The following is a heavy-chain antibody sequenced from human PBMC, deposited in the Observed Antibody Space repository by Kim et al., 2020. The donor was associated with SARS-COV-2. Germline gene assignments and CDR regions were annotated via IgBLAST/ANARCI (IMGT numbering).Heavy chain of an antibody. CDR1: GYSFTTYW. V-gene: IGHV5-10-1*01. CDR3: ARRVVGSGSLWCFDP. CDR2: IDPSDSYT. Sequence: GEFLKISCKGSGYSFTTYWISWVRQMPGKGLEWMGRIDPSDSYTSYSPSFQGHVTIPADKSISTAYLQCSSLKASDTAMYYCARRVVGSGSLWCFDPWGQGTLVTVSS. D-gene: IGHD3-10*01. J-gene: IGHJ5*02.